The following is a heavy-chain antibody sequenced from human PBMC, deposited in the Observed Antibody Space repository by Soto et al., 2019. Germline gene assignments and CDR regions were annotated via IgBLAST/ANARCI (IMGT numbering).Heavy chain of an antibody. CDR1: GFSLSTSGVG. J-gene: IGHJ4*02. CDR2: IYWDDDK. CDR3: THTDMKRYYFDY. Sequence: QITLKESGPTLVKPTQPLTLTCTFSGFSLSTSGVGVGWIRQPPGKALEWLALIYWDDDKRYSPSLKSRLTIXKXXSKNQVVLTMTNLDPVDTATYYCTHTDMKRYYFDYWGQGTLVTVSS. D-gene: IGHD2-15*01. V-gene: IGHV2-5*02.